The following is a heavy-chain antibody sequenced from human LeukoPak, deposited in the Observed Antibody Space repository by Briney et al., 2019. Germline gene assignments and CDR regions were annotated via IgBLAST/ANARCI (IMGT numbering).Heavy chain of an antibody. Sequence: PSETLSLTCTVSGGSISSYYWSWIRQPAGKGLEWIGRIYTSGSTNYNPSLKSRVTMSVDTSKNQFSLKLSSVTAADTAVYYCARDDYYGSGTRSYWFDPWGQGTLVTVSS. J-gene: IGHJ5*02. V-gene: IGHV4-4*07. CDR2: IYTSGST. D-gene: IGHD3-10*01. CDR3: ARDDYYGSGTRSYWFDP. CDR1: GGSISSYY.